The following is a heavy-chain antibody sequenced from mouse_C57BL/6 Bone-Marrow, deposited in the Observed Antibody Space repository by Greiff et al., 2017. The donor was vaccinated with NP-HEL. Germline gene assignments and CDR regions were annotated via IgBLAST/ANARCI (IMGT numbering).Heavy chain of an antibody. V-gene: IGHV5-12*01. CDR1: GFTFSDYY. Sequence: EVQLVESGGGLVQPGGSLKLSCAASGFTFSDYYMYWVRQTPEKRLEWVAYISNGGGSTYYPDTVKGRFTITIDNAKNTLYLQMSRLKSEDTAMYYCARRTVVTTNAMDYWGQGTSVTVSS. D-gene: IGHD1-1*01. CDR3: ARRTVVTTNAMDY. J-gene: IGHJ4*01. CDR2: ISNGGGST.